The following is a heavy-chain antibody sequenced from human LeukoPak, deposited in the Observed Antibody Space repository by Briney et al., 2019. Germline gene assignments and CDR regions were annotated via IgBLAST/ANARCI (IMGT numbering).Heavy chain of an antibody. CDR2: INPNSGGT. Sequence: ASVKVSCKASGYTFTSYGISRVRQAPGQGLEWMGRINPNSGGTNYAQKFQGRVTMTRDTSISTAYMELSRLRSDDTAVYYCARTEKLLWFGELLLSAFDIWGQGTMVTVSS. J-gene: IGHJ3*02. D-gene: IGHD3-10*01. CDR1: GYTFTSYG. CDR3: ARTEKLLWFGELLLSAFDI. V-gene: IGHV1-2*06.